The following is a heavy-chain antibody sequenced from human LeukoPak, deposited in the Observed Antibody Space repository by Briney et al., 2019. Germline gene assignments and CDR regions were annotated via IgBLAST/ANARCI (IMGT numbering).Heavy chain of an antibody. J-gene: IGHJ4*02. D-gene: IGHD2-2*01. V-gene: IGHV1-18*01. Sequence: ASVRVSCKASGYTFTSYGISWVRQAPGQGLEWMGWISGYNGNTNYAQKLQARATMTTDTSTSTAYMELRSLRSDDTAVYYCAREDTRRGSRGYFDYWGQGTLVTVSS. CDR3: AREDTRRGSRGYFDY. CDR2: ISGYNGNT. CDR1: GYTFTSYG.